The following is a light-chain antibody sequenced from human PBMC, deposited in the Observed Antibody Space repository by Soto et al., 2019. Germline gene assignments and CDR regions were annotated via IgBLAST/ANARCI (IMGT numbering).Light chain of an antibody. Sequence: DIPMTQSPSSLYASVGDKVTITCRASQNVASYLNWYQQKLGKAPKVLIYATSTLKTGVPSRFSGSGSGTEFILTITSLQPEDFATHYCQQTYSTPLSFGGGTKVEIK. V-gene: IGKV1-39*01. CDR1: QNVASY. J-gene: IGKJ4*01. CDR2: ATS. CDR3: QQTYSTPLS.